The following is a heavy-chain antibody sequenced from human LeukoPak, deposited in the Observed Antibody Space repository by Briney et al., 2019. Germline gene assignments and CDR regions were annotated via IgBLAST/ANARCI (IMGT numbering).Heavy chain of an antibody. J-gene: IGHJ4*02. CDR1: GGSFNNYN. D-gene: IGHD3-10*01. Sequence: PSETLSLTCAVYGGSFNNYNWIWIRQPPGKGLERIGEITQSGRTNYNPSLKSRVTISVDTSKNQFSLYLTSVTAADTAMYYCAAEIFWFGESEDYWGQGTLVTVSS. CDR3: AAEIFWFGESEDY. V-gene: IGHV4-34*01. CDR2: ITQSGRT.